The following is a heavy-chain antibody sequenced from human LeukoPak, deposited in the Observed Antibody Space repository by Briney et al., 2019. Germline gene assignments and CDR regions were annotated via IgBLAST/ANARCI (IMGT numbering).Heavy chain of an antibody. CDR1: GFTFSSYA. D-gene: IGHD3-10*01. V-gene: IGHV3-23*01. Sequence: PGGSLRLSCAASGFTFSSYAMTWVRQAPGKGLEWVSTFTASGASTYYADSVKGRFTISRDNSKNTLYLQVNSLRAEDTAVYYCAKDGVAPGSGGDFLDSWGQGTLVTVSP. J-gene: IGHJ4*02. CDR3: AKDGVAPGSGGDFLDS. CDR2: FTASGAST.